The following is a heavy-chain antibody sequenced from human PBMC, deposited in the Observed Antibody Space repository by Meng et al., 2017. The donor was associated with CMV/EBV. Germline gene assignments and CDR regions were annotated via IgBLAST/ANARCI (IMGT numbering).Heavy chain of an antibody. CDR3: ASSTYYYDSSGQDWFDP. D-gene: IGHD3-22*01. CDR1: GGSISSSSYY. Sequence: SETLSLTCTVSGGSISSSSYYWGWIRQPPGKGLEWIGSIYYSGSTYYNPSLKSRVTISVDTSKNQFSLKLSSVTAADTAVYYCASSTYYYDSSGQDWFDPWGQGTLVTVSS. J-gene: IGHJ5*02. CDR2: IYYSGST. V-gene: IGHV4-39*07.